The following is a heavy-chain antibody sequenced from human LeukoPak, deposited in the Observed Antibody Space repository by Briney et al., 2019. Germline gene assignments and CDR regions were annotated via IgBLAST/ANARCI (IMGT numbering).Heavy chain of an antibody. V-gene: IGHV3-30-3*01. CDR2: ISYDGSNK. CDR1: GFTFSSYA. Sequence: PGGSLRLSCAASGFTFSSYAMHWVRQAPGKGLEWVAVISYDGSNKYYADSVKGRFTISRDNSKNTLYLQMNSLRAEDTAVYYCARDRVVVVVAAIFDYWGQGTLVTVSS. CDR3: ARDRVVVVVAAIFDY. J-gene: IGHJ4*02. D-gene: IGHD2-15*01.